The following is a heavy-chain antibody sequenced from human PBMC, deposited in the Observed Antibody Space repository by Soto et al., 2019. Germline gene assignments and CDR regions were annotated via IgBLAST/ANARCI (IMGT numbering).Heavy chain of an antibody. V-gene: IGHV3-73*01. Sequence: GGSLRLSCAASGFTFSGSAMHWVRQASGKGLEWVGRIRRKANNYATSYAASVKGRFTISRDDSKNTAYLQMNSLKTEDTAIYFCTTQEIVGATGYWGQGPQVTVSS. CDR2: IRRKANNYAT. CDR1: GFTFSGSA. D-gene: IGHD1-26*01. CDR3: TTQEIVGATGY. J-gene: IGHJ4*02.